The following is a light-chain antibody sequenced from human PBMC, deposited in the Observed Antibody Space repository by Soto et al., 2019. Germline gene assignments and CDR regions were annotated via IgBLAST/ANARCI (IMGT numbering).Light chain of an antibody. Sequence: IQMTQSPSTLSASIGDRVTITCRASQSINNRLAWYQQMPGKAPNLLIYDASTLESGVPSRFRGSGSETEFTLTISGLQPDDFATYYCQQFIDGWTFGQGTKGEIK. J-gene: IGKJ1*01. CDR2: DAS. CDR1: QSINNR. V-gene: IGKV1-5*01. CDR3: QQFIDGWT.